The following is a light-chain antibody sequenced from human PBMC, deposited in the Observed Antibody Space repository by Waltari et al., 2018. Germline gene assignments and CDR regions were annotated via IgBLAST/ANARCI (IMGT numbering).Light chain of an antibody. CDR1: QTIKIY. CDR2: AAS. Sequence: DIQMTQSPSSLSASVGASVPITCRASQTIKIYLNWYQKKPGKAPNLLIYAASTLQSGVPSRFSGGGSGTDFTLTISSLQPGDFATYYCQQSYTTPLTFGGGTKVEI. J-gene: IGKJ4*01. V-gene: IGKV1-39*01. CDR3: QQSYTTPLT.